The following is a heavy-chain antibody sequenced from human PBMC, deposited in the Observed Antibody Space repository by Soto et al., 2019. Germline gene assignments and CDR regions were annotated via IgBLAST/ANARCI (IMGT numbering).Heavy chain of an antibody. CDR3: AREMAGLGGEYEY. CDR1: GYTFTKYG. J-gene: IGHJ4*02. V-gene: IGHV1-18*01. D-gene: IGHD3-16*01. CDR2: IRGSSGNA. Sequence: QVQLVQSGAEVKNPGASVKVSCKTSGYTFTKYGVGWVRQAPGQGLEWMGWIRGSSGNANYAEKVQGRITLTTDTSTSTAYIELRSLRSDDTVVYCCAREMAGLGGEYEYWGQGTLVTVSS.